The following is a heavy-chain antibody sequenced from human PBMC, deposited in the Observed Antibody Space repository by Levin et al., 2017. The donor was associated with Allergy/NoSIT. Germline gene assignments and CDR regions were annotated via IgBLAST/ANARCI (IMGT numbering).Heavy chain of an antibody. V-gene: IGHV4-30-2*01. D-gene: IGHD7-27*01. Sequence: LRLSCAVSGGSISSGGYSWSWIRQPPGKGLEWIGYIYHSGSTYYNPSLKSRVTISVDRSKNQFSLKLSSVTAADTAVYYCARGLRLTGGFNWFDPWGQGTLVTVSS. CDR3: ARGLRLTGGFNWFDP. J-gene: IGHJ5*02. CDR2: IYHSGST. CDR1: GGSISSGGYS.